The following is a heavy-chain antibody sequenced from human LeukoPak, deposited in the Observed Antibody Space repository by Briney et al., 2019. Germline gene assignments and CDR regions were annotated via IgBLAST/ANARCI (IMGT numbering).Heavy chain of an antibody. CDR1: GDSVSSKSAA. CDR3: ASVFWEQQLRWFDP. V-gene: IGHV6-1*01. D-gene: IGHD6-13*01. Sequence: SQTLSLTCAISGDSVSSKSAAWNWIRQSPSRGLEWLGRTYYRSKWYTDYAESVQSRITINPDTSKNQFSLQLNSVTPDDTAVYYCASVFWEQQLRWFDPWGQGTLVTVSS. CDR2: TYYRSKWYT. J-gene: IGHJ5*02.